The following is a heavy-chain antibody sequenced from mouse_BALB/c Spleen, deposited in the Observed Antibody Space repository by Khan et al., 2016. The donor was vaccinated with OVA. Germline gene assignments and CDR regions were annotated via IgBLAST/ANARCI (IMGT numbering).Heavy chain of an antibody. Sequence: QVQLQQSGAELVKPGASVKLSCKTSAYTFTSYWIQWVKQRPGQGLGWIGQIFPGTGTTYYNENFKGKATLTVDKSSNNAYMKFSSLTSEDSAVYCCARGYFGNYEFAYWGQGTLVTVSP. J-gene: IGHJ3*01. CDR3: ARGYFGNYEFAY. D-gene: IGHD2-1*01. V-gene: IGHV1S132*01. CDR2: IFPGTGTT. CDR1: AYTFTSYW.